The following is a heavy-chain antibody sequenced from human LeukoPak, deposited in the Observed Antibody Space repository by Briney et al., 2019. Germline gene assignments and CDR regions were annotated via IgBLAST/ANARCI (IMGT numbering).Heavy chain of an antibody. Sequence: SETLSLTCTVSGGSISSYYWSWIRQPAGKGLEWIGRIYTSGSTNYNPSLKSRVTISVDTSKNQFSLRLSSWTAAATAVYYVAGDILAADNFDYWGQGTLVTISS. J-gene: IGHJ4*02. D-gene: IGHD6-13*01. V-gene: IGHV4-4*07. CDR3: AGDILAADNFDY. CDR2: IYTSGST. CDR1: GGSISSYY.